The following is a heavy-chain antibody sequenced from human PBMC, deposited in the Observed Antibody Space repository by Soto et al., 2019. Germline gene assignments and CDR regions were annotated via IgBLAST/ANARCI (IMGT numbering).Heavy chain of an antibody. D-gene: IGHD5-12*01. CDR3: TKGSGYDYTYYYHCYMDV. V-gene: IGHV3-23*01. CDR2: ISGAGGST. J-gene: IGHJ6*03. CDR1: GFTFINYA. Sequence: GGSLRLSCAASGFTFINYAMSWVRQAPGKGLEWVSSISGAGGSTYYADSVKGRFTISRDNSKNTLYLQVNSLRADDTAVYYCTKGSGYDYTYYYHCYMDVWGKGTTVTVSS.